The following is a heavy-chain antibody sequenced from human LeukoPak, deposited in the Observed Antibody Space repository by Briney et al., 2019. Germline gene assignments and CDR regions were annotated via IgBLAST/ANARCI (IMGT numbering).Heavy chain of an antibody. J-gene: IGHJ4*02. CDR3: AKASRLLHGSGSYPGYFDY. CDR1: GFTFSSYA. D-gene: IGHD3-10*01. Sequence: GGSLRLSCAASGFTFSSYAMSWVRQAPGKGLEWVSSISGSGDSTYYADSVKGRFTISRDNSKNTLCLQMNSLRAKDTAVYYCAKASRLLHGSGSYPGYFDYWGQGALVTVSS. CDR2: ISGSGDST. V-gene: IGHV3-23*01.